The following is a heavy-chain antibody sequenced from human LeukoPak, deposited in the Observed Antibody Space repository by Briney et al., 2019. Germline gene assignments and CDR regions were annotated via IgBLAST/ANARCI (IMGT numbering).Heavy chain of an antibody. CDR1: GFTFSNRA. V-gene: IGHV3-66*01. Sequence: GGSLRLSCVASGFTFSNRAMSWVRQAPGKGLEWVSVIYSGGSTYYADSVKGRFTISRDNSKNTLYLQMNSLRAEDTAVYYCARETYSSSWFYFDYWGQGTLVTVSS. CDR2: IYSGGST. J-gene: IGHJ4*02. D-gene: IGHD6-13*01. CDR3: ARETYSSSWFYFDY.